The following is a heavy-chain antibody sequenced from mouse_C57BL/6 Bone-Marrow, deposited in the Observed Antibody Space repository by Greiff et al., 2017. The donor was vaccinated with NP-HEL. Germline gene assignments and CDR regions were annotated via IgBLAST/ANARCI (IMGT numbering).Heavy chain of an antibody. V-gene: IGHV1-81*01. CDR3: ARSGLRRPYYAMDY. J-gene: IGHJ4*01. CDR1: GYTFTSYG. CDR2: IYPRSGNT. Sequence: QVQLQQSGAELARPGASVKLSCKASGYTFTSYGISWVKQRTGQGLEWIGEIYPRSGNTYYNEKFKGKATLTADKSSSTAYMELRSLTSEDSAVYFFARSGLRRPYYAMDYWGQGTSVTGSS. D-gene: IGHD2-2*01.